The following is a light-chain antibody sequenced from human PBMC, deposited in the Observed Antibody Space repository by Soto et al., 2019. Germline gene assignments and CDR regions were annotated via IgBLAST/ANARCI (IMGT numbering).Light chain of an antibody. V-gene: IGKV3-15*01. CDR2: GAS. CDR1: QNVSAN. J-gene: IGKJ2*01. CDR3: QQYNTWPKYT. Sequence: EIVMTQSPATLSVSPGERATLSCRASQNVSANLAWYQQKPGQAPRLLIDGASTRATGIPVRFSGSGSRTEFTLTISRMPAEDFAVYYCQQYNTWPKYTFGEGTKLEIK.